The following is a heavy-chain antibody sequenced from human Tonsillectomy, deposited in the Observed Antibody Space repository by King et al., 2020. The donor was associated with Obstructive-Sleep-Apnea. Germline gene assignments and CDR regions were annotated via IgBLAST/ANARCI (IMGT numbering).Heavy chain of an antibody. CDR1: GGSISSYY. CDR3: AGHSYYYDSSAYYYVGYFDY. CDR2: IYYSGST. V-gene: IGHV4-59*08. Sequence: QLQESGPGLVKPSETLSLTCTVSGGSISSYYWSWIRQPPGKGLEWIGYIYYSGSTNYNPSLKSRVTISVDTSKNQFSLKLSSVTAADTAVYYCAGHSYYYDSSAYYYVGYFDYWGQGTLVTVSS. J-gene: IGHJ4*02. D-gene: IGHD3-22*01.